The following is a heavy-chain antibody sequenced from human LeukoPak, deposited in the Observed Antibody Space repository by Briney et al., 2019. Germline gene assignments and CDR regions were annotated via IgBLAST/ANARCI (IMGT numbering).Heavy chain of an antibody. V-gene: IGHV1-8*02. CDR1: GYTFTSYD. D-gene: IGHD4-23*01. CDR2: MNPNSGNT. J-gene: IGHJ5*02. Sequence: ASVKVSCKASGYTFTSYDINWVRQATGQGLEWMGWMNPNSGNTSYAQKFQGRVTMTRDMSTSTDYMELSSLRSGDTAVYYCARDNSVEDTAWWFDPWGQGTLVTVSS. CDR3: ARDNSVEDTAWWFDP.